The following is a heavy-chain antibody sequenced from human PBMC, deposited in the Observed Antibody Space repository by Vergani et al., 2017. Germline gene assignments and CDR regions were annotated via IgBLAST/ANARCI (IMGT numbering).Heavy chain of an antibody. Sequence: EVQLLESGGGLVQPGGSLRLSCEASGFSFPGYAMSWVRQAPGKGLEWVSSVSGSSATPYYAESVKGRFIISRDNSKNTLQLQINSLRADDTAVYYCTKGSRGYTGYFFDYWGQGTLATVSS. J-gene: IGHJ4*02. V-gene: IGHV3-23*01. CDR2: VSGSSATP. CDR3: TKGSRGYTGYFFDY. CDR1: GFSFPGYA. D-gene: IGHD5-12*01.